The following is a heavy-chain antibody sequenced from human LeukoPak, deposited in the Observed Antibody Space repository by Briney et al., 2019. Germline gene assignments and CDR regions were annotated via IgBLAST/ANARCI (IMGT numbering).Heavy chain of an antibody. CDR1: RVTFSSYA. V-gene: IGHV1-69*01. CDR3: ARAAKKVDDILTGYPFDY. D-gene: IGHD3-9*01. CDR2: IIPIFGTA. J-gene: IGHJ4*02. Sequence: ASVKVSCKASRVTFSSYALSWVRQAPGQGLEWMGGIIPIFGTANYAQKFQGRVTITADESTSTAYMELSSLRSEDTAVYYCARAAKKVDDILTGYPFDYWGQGTLVTVSS.